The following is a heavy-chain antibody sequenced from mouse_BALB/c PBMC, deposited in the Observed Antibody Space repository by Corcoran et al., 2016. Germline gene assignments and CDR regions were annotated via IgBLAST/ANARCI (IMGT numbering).Heavy chain of an antibody. Sequence: QIQLVQSGPELKKPGETVKISCKASGYTFTNYGMNWVKQAPGKGLKWMGWINTYTGEPTYADDFKGRFAFSLETSASTAYLQINNLKNEDMATYFCARGYGYDLFDYWGQGTTLTVSS. J-gene: IGHJ2*01. CDR1: GYTFTNYG. CDR2: INTYTGEP. V-gene: IGHV9-1*02. D-gene: IGHD2-2*01. CDR3: ARGYGYDLFDY.